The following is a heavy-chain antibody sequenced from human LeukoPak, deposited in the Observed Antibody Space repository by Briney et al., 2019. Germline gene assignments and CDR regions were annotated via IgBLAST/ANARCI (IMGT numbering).Heavy chain of an antibody. D-gene: IGHD2-15*01. V-gene: IGHV4-39*01. Sequence: KASETLSLTCTVSGGSISSSSYYRGWIRQPPGKGLEWIGSIYYSGSTYYNPSLKSRVTISVDTSKNQFSLKLSSVTAADTAVYYCARLGCSGVSCYDGRFDYWGQGTLVTVSS. CDR1: GGSISSSSYY. CDR3: ARLGCSGVSCYDGRFDY. J-gene: IGHJ4*02. CDR2: IYYSGST.